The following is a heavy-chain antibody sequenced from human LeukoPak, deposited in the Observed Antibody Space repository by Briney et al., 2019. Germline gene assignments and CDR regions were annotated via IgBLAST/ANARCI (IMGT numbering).Heavy chain of an antibody. CDR1: GYSFTNYW. V-gene: IGHV5-51*01. CDR3: VRHQRWGYHFDY. Sequence: GESLKISCQVSGYSFTNYWIGWVRQKPGKGLEWMGIIFPGDSDTKYSPAFQGQVSLSADQSHTSAYLQWDSLKASDSAMYYCVRHQRWGYHFDYWGQGTLVTVSA. J-gene: IGHJ4*02. CDR2: IFPGDSDT. D-gene: IGHD3-16*01.